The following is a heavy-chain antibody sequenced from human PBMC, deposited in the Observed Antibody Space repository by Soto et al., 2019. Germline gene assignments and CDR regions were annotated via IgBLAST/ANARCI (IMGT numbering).Heavy chain of an antibody. CDR3: ATRMTTAPY. CDR2: IYSGGGT. Sequence: EVRLVQSGGGLVQPGGSLRLSCAASLFIVSDNYMSWVRQAPGKGLEWVSLIYSGGGTDYAESVKGRFTISRDNSKNTLYLQMNSLKAEDTGIYYCATRMTTAPYWGQGTVVTVPP. V-gene: IGHV3-66*01. CDR1: LFIVSDNY. J-gene: IGHJ4*02. D-gene: IGHD4-17*01.